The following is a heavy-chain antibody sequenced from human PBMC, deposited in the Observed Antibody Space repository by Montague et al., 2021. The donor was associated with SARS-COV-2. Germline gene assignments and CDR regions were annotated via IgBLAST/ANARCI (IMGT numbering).Heavy chain of an antibody. J-gene: IGHJ5*02. Sequence: SLRLYCAASGFTFSTHWMSWARQAPGKGLEWLANLNQDGSRTYYVDSVKGRFIISRDNAENSLFLQMDSLRAEDTAVYYCARDHHMSLAPWGQGTLVIVSP. CDR2: LNQDGSRT. CDR3: ARDHHMSLAP. D-gene: IGHD2-21*01. CDR1: GFTFSTHW. V-gene: IGHV3-7*01.